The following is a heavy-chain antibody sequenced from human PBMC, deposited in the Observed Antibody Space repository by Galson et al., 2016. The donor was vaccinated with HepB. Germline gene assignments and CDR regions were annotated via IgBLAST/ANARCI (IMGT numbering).Heavy chain of an antibody. CDR2: IVVGSGHT. CDR1: GFTFSSSA. V-gene: IGHV1-58*01. Sequence: SVKVSCKASGFTFSSSAVQWVRQARGQRLEWIGWIVVGSGHTNYAQKFQERVTITRDMSTSTAYMELSSLRSEDTAVYYCAADYGSGSYYMSWGQGALVTVSS. D-gene: IGHD3-10*01. CDR3: AADYGSGSYYMS. J-gene: IGHJ5*02.